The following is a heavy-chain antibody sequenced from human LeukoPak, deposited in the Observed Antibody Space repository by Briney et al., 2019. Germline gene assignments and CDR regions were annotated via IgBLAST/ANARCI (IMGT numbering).Heavy chain of an antibody. V-gene: IGHV3-73*01. CDR2: IRSKANSYAT. CDR3: TTYYDYAKSRAFDI. J-gene: IGHJ3*02. CDR1: GFTFSGSA. Sequence: GGSLRLSCAASGFTFSGSAMHWVRQASGKGPEWVGRIRSKANSYATAYAASVKGRFTISRDDSKNTAYLQMNSLKTEDTAVYYCTTYYDYAKSRAFDIWGQGTMVTVSS. D-gene: IGHD3-16*01.